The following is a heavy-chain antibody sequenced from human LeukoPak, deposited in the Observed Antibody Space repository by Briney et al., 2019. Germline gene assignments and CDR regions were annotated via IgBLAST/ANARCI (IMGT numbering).Heavy chain of an antibody. CDR3: ARDPHEFSSGWSQFDC. D-gene: IGHD6-19*01. CDR2: ISTYNGNT. Sequence: ASVKVSCKASGYTFTSYGISWVRQAPGQGLEWMGWISTYNGNTNYAQKLQGRVTMTTDTSTSTAYMELRSLRSDDTAVYYCARDPHEFSSGWSQFDCWGQGTLVTVS. CDR1: GYTFTSYG. V-gene: IGHV1-18*01. J-gene: IGHJ5*01.